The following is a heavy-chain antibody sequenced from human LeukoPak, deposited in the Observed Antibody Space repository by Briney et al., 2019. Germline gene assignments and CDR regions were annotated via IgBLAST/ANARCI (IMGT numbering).Heavy chain of an antibody. V-gene: IGHV1-46*01. J-gene: IGHJ4*02. CDR2: INPSGGST. Sequence: ASVKVSCKASGYTFTSYYMHWVRQAPGQGLEWMGIINPSGGSTSYAQKFQGRVTMTRDTSTSTVYMELSSLRSEDTAVYYCAKPVAATGSFDYWGQGTLVTVSS. CDR3: AKPVAATGSFDY. CDR1: GYTFTSYY. D-gene: IGHD2-15*01.